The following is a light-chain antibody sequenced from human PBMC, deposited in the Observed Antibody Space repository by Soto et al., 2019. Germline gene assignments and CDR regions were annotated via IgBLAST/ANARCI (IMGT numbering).Light chain of an antibody. J-gene: IGKJ3*01. CDR3: QQSYSTSSP. CDR2: AES. V-gene: IGKV1-39*01. Sequence: DIQMTQSPSSLSASVGDRVTITCRASQSISTYLSWYQQRPGKAPKLLIYAESRLQSGVPSRFSGSGSGTDFILTINSLQPEDFATYYCQQSYSTSSPFGPGTKVEIK. CDR1: QSISTY.